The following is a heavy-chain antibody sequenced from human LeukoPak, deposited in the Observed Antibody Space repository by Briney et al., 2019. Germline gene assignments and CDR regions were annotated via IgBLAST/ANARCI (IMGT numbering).Heavy chain of an antibody. CDR2: INAGNGNT. V-gene: IGHV1-3*01. D-gene: IGHD5-12*01. J-gene: IGHJ6*02. Sequence: EASVMVSCKASGYTFTSYAMHWVRQAPGQRLEWMGWINAGNGNTKYSQKFQGRVTITRDTSASTAYMELSSLRSEDTAVYYCASGSGYSGYDSYYYYYGMDVWGQGTTVTVSS. CDR1: GYTFTSYA. CDR3: ASGSGYSGYDSYYYYYGMDV.